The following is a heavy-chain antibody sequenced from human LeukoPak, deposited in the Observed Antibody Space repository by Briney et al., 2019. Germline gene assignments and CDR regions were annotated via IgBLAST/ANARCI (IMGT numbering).Heavy chain of an antibody. CDR3: ARAWLGLTGDGYTADSWFDP. V-gene: IGHV1-18*01. J-gene: IGHJ5*02. CDR1: GYTFTSYG. D-gene: IGHD5-24*01. Sequence: PPASVKVSCKASGYTFTSYGISWVRQAPGQGLEWMGWISAYNGNTNYAQKLQGRVTMTTDTSTSTAYMELRSLRSDDTAVYYCARAWLGLTGDGYTADSWFDPWGQGTLVTVSS. CDR2: ISAYNGNT.